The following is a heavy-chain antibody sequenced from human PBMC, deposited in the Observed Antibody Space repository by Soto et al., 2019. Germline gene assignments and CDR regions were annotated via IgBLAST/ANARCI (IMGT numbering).Heavy chain of an antibody. CDR2: IYYSGST. Sequence: TSETLSLTCTVSGGSISSYYWSWIRQPPGKGLEWIGYIYYSGSTNYNPSLKSRVTISVDTSKNQFSLKLSSVTAADTAVYYCATLAVAGTDDYWGQGTLVTVSS. CDR1: GGSISSYY. V-gene: IGHV4-59*01. J-gene: IGHJ4*02. CDR3: ATLAVAGTDDY. D-gene: IGHD6-19*01.